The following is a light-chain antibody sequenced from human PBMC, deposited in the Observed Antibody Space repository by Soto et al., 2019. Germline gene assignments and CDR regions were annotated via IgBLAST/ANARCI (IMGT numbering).Light chain of an antibody. V-gene: IGKV3-20*01. CDR2: GAF. CDR1: QSVTSNY. Sequence: SPGTLSLSPGERATLSCRASQSVTSNYLAWYQQKPGQAPRLLIYGAFSRATDIPDRFSGSGSGTDFTLTISRLEPEDFAVYYCQQYESSPTFGQGTRLEIK. CDR3: QQYESSPT. J-gene: IGKJ5*01.